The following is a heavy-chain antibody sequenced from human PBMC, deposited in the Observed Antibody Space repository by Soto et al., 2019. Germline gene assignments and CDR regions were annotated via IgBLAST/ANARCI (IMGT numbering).Heavy chain of an antibody. CDR3: ARDGGFGELKY. J-gene: IGHJ4*02. CDR1: GDTFSGYP. V-gene: IGHV1-69*18. D-gene: IGHD3-10*01. CDR2: IIPVFGTT. Sequence: QVQLVQSGAELTKPGSSVKVSCKASGDTFSGYPINWVRQAPGEGLEWMGRIIPVFGTTNDAQRFEGRGTFTADESTNTAYMELRGLLSEETAVYYCARDGGFGELKYWGPGTLVTVSS.